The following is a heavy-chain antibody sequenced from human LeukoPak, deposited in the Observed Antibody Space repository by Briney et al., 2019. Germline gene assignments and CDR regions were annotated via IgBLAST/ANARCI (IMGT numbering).Heavy chain of an antibody. Sequence: ASVKVSCKASGCTFTSYAISWVRQAPGQGLEWMGRIIPILGIANYAQKFQGRVTITADKSTSTAYMELSSLRSEDTAVYYCARTPSVTTVIPNWFDPWGQGTLVTVSS. D-gene: IGHD4-17*01. V-gene: IGHV1-69*04. CDR1: GCTFTSYA. CDR3: ARTPSVTTVIPNWFDP. CDR2: IIPILGIA. J-gene: IGHJ5*02.